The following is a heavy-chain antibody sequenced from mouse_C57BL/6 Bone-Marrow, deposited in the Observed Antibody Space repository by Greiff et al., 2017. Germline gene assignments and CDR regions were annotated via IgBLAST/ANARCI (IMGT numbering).Heavy chain of an antibody. CDR3: ARELRGYGYFDV. J-gene: IGHJ1*03. CDR1: GFSINSDCY. CDR2: TFYSGIT. Sequence: EVKVEESGPSLVRPSQTLSLTCTVTGFSINSDCYWIWIRQFPGNKLEYIGYTFYSGITYYNPSLESRTYITRDTSKNQFSLKLSSLTTEDTDTYDGARELRGYGYFDVWGTGTTVTVSS. V-gene: IGHV3-3*01.